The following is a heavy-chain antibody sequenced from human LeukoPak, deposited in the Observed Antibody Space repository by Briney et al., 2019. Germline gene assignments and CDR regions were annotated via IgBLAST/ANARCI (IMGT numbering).Heavy chain of an antibody. CDR1: GFTFSSYS. D-gene: IGHD2-15*01. V-gene: IGHV3-15*01. J-gene: IGHJ3*01. CDR2: IKSKTDGGTT. Sequence: SGGSLRLSCAASGFTFSSYSMSWVRQAPGKGLEWVGRIKSKTDGGTTDYAAPVKGRFTISRDDSKNTLYLQMNSLKTEDTAVYYCTTPLGYCSGGSCYDWGQGTMVTVSS. CDR3: TTPLGYCSGGSCYD.